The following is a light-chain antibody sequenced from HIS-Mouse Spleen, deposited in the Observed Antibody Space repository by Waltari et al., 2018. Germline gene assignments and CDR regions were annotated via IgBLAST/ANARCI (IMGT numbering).Light chain of an antibody. J-gene: IGLJ2*01. CDR2: EVS. CDR1: RSAVGRYNY. CDR3: SSYAGSNNVV. Sequence: QSALTQPPSASGSPAQSVTIPCTGTRSAVGRYNYVSWYQQHPGQAPKLMIYEVSKRPSGVPDRFSGSKSGNTASLTVSGLQAEDEADYYCSSYAGSNNVVFGGGTKLTVL. V-gene: IGLV2-8*01.